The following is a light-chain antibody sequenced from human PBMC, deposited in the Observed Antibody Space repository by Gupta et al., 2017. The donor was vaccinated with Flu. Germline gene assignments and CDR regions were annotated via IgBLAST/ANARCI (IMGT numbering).Light chain of an antibody. CDR2: EVS. CDR3: CADAGSGTWV. J-gene: IGLJ1*01. CDR1: TTEVCGYNY. Sequence: SISLSYTRTTTEVCGYNYVCWEQQYPVNANIVMIYEVSNRPSGVANLISVSKSGNTASLTISGLQAEDEADYYFCADAGSGTWVFGTGTTVTVL. V-gene: IGLV2-14*01.